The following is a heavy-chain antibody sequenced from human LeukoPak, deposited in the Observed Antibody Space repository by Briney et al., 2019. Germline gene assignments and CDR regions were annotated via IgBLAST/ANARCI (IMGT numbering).Heavy chain of an antibody. CDR1: GFTFSSYA. Sequence: PGGSLRLSCAASGFTFSSYAMSWVRQAPGKGLEWVSAISGSGGSTYCADSVKGRFTISRDNSKNTLYLQMNSLRAEDTAVYYCAKDTLIWGSSLFDYWGQGTLVTVSS. V-gene: IGHV3-23*01. CDR2: ISGSGGST. J-gene: IGHJ4*02. CDR3: AKDTLIWGSSLFDY. D-gene: IGHD3-16*01.